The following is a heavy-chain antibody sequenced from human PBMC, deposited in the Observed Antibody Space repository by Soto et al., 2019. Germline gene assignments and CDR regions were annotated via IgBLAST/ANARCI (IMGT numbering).Heavy chain of an antibody. J-gene: IGHJ3*02. V-gene: IGHV3-33*01. Sequence: GSLRLSCAASGFTFSSYGMHWVRQAPGKGLEWVAVIWYDGSNKYYADSVKGRFTISRDNSKNTLYLQMNSLRAEDTAVYYCARDGIVVVTATTGGLDAFDIWGQGTMVTVSS. CDR2: IWYDGSNK. CDR1: GFTFSSYG. CDR3: ARDGIVVVTATTGGLDAFDI. D-gene: IGHD2-21*02.